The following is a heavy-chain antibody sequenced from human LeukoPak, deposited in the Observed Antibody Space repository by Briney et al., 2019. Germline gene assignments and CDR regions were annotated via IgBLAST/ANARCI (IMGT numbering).Heavy chain of an antibody. CDR3: ARDHGNNGYYDSWSGYFKYNWFDP. D-gene: IGHD3-3*01. J-gene: IGHJ5*02. V-gene: IGHV3-30-3*01. CDR2: ISYDGSNK. Sequence: GGSLRLSCAASGFTFSSYAMHWVRQAPGKGLEWVAVISYDGSNKYYADSVKGRFTISRDNSKNTLYLQMNSLRAEDTAVYYCARDHGNNGYYDSWSGYFKYNWFDPWGQGTLVTVSS. CDR1: GFTFSSYA.